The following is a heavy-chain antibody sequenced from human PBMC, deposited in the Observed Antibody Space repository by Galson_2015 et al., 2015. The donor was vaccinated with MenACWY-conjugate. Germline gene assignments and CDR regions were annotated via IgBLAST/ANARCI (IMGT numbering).Heavy chain of an antibody. V-gene: IGHV5-51*01. J-gene: IGHJ3*01. CDR2: IYPGDTYI. Sequence: QSGAEVKKPGESLTISCQGSGYIFSTYWIAWVRQMPGKGLEWMGMIYPGDTYIRNNPSFEGQVTMSVDKSISTAYLRWSSLKASDTAMYYCTRQLIANFRDAFDFWGQGTMVTVSS. D-gene: IGHD2-21*01. CDR3: TRQLIANFRDAFDF. CDR1: GYIFSTYW.